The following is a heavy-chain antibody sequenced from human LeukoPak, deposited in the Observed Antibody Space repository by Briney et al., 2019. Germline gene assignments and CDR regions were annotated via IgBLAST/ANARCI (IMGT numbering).Heavy chain of an antibody. CDR1: GFIFFSYN. CDR2: ISSSNSYV. CDR3: ARVPGVFADY. J-gene: IGHJ4*02. Sequence: GGSLRLSCAASGFIFFSYNMNWVRQAPGKGLEWVSSISSSNSYVSYADSVKGRFTTSRDNAKNSLYLQMNSLRAEDTAVYYCARVPGVFADYWGQGTLVTVSS. D-gene: IGHD3-10*01. V-gene: IGHV3-21*01.